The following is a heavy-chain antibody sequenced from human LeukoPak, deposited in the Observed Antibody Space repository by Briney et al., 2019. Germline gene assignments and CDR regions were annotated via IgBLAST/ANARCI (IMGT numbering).Heavy chain of an antibody. D-gene: IGHD4-17*01. J-gene: IGHJ4*02. Sequence: PSETLSLTCAVYGGSFSVYYWSWIRQPPGKGLEWIGEINHSGSTNYNPSLKSRVTISVDTSKNQFSLKVNPVTAADTAVYYCARGPYDYGDYVSAGPDYWGQGTLVTVSS. V-gene: IGHV4-34*01. CDR2: INHSGST. CDR1: GGSFSVYY. CDR3: ARGPYDYGDYVSAGPDY.